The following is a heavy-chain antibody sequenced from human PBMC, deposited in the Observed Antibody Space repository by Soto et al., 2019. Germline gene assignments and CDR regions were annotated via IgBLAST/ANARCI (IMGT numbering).Heavy chain of an antibody. D-gene: IGHD2-15*01. Sequence: ASVKVSCKASGYTFTSYGISWVRQAPGQGLEWMGIINPSGGSTSYAQKFQGRVTMTSDTSTSTVYMELSSLRSEDTAVFYCARLAAVRVSDTGLDVWGQGTTVTVSS. CDR1: GYTFTSYG. CDR3: ARLAAVRVSDTGLDV. V-gene: IGHV1-46*01. CDR2: INPSGGST. J-gene: IGHJ6*02.